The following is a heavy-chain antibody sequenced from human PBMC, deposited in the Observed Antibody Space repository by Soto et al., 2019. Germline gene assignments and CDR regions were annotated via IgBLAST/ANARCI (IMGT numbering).Heavy chain of an antibody. V-gene: IGHV4-30-4*01. J-gene: IGHJ5*02. CDR3: ARVDDSSGYYLNWFDP. Sequence: QVQLQESGPGLVKPSQTLSLTCTVSGGSISSGDYYWSWIRQPPGKGLEWIGYIYYSGSTYYNPSLKSRVTISVDTSKNQFSLKLSSVTAAYTAVYYCARVDDSSGYYLNWFDPLGQGTLVTVSS. CDR2: IYYSGST. D-gene: IGHD3-22*01. CDR1: GGSISSGDYY.